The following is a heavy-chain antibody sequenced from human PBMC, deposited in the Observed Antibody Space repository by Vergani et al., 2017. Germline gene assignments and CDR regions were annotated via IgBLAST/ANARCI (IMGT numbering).Heavy chain of an antibody. CDR1: GFTFSSYS. CDR3: AREPDPDSGSLDY. Sequence: EVQLVESGGGLVKPGGSLRLSCAASGFTFSSYSMNWVRQAPGKGLEWVSSISSSSSYIYYAVSVKGRFTISRDNAKNSLYLQMNSLRAEDTAVYYCAREPDPDSGSLDYWGQGTLVTVSS. D-gene: IGHD5-12*01. V-gene: IGHV3-21*01. J-gene: IGHJ4*02. CDR2: ISSSSSYI.